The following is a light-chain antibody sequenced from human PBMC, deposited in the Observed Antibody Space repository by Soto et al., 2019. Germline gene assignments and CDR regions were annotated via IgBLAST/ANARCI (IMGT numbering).Light chain of an antibody. CDR3: SSYTRTTTFVV. CDR2: QVY. V-gene: IGLV2-14*01. Sequence: QSVLTQPACVSGSLGQSITISCTGTSSDVGGYNYVSWYQHHPGKAPKLIIYQVYSRPSGVSNRFSGSKFGNTASLSISGLQADDEADYYCSSYTRTTTFVVFGGGTKLTVL. J-gene: IGLJ3*02. CDR1: SSDVGGYNY.